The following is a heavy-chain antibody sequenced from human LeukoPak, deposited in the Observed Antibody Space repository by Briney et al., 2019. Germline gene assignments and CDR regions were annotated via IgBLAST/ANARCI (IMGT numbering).Heavy chain of an antibody. D-gene: IGHD1-1*01. CDR1: GFAFSSYA. J-gene: IGHJ4*02. V-gene: IGHV3-23*01. CDR2: ISGSDGTT. Sequence: GGSLRLSCAASGFAFSSYAMSWVRQAPGKGLEWVSSISGSDGTTYYADSVKGRFTISRDNSKYTLSLQMNSLRTEDTAVYYCAKVDNWKYGHHDFWGQGTLVTVSS. CDR3: AKVDNWKYGHHDF.